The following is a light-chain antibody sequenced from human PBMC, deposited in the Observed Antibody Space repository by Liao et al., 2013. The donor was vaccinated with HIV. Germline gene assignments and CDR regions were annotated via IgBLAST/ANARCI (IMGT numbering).Light chain of an antibody. CDR1: KLGNTY. CDR2: QDN. CDR3: QVWDSSSDHPYV. Sequence: SYELTQPPSVSVSPGQTASITCSGDKLGNTYASWYQQKPGQSPVLVIYQDNKRPSGIPERFSGSNLGITATLTISRVEAGDEADYYCQVWDSSSDHPYVFGTGTKVTVL. J-gene: IGLJ1*01. V-gene: IGLV3-1*01.